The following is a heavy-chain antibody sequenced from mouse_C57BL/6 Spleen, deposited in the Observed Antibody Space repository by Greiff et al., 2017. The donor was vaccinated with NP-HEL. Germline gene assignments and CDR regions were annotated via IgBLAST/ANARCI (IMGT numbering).Heavy chain of an antibody. CDR3: ARSPPITTVPYYAMDY. J-gene: IGHJ4*01. Sequence: QVQLQQPGAELVKPGASVKLSCKASGYTFTSYWMQWVKQRPGQGLEWIGEIDPSDSSTNYNQKFKGKATLTVDTSSSTAYMQLSSLTSEDSAVYYCARSPPITTVPYYAMDYWGQGTSVTVSS. D-gene: IGHD1-1*01. CDR2: IDPSDSST. V-gene: IGHV1-50*01. CDR1: GYTFTSYW.